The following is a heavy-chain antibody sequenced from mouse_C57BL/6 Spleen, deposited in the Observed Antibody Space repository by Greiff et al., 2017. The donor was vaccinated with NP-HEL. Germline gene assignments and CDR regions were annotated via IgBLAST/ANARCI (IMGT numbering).Heavy chain of an antibody. CDR2: IDPETGGT. V-gene: IGHV1-15*01. CDR1: GYTFTDYE. J-gene: IGHJ3*01. CDR3: TRGQLRLLAWFAY. D-gene: IGHD3-2*02. Sequence: QVHVKQSGAELVRPGASVTLSCKASGYTFTDYEMHWVKQTPVHGLEWIGAIDPETGGTAYNQKFKGKAILTADKSSSTAYMELRSLTSEDSAVYYCTRGQLRLLAWFAYWGQGTLVTVSA.